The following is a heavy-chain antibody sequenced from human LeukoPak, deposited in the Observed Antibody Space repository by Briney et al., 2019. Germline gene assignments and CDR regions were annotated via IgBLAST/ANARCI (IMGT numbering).Heavy chain of an antibody. CDR3: ARGLTIWIFDP. D-gene: IGHD3-9*01. J-gene: IGHJ5*02. V-gene: IGHV1-2*02. CDR1: GYTFTGYY. Sequence: GASVKVSCKASGYTFTGYYMHWVRQAPGQGLEWMGWINPNSGGTNYTQKFQGRVTITADKSTSTAYMELSSLRSEDTAVYYCARGLTIWIFDPWGQGTLVTVSS. CDR2: INPNSGGT.